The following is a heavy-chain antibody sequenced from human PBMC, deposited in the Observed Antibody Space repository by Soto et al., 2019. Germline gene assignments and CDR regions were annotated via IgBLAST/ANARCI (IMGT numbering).Heavy chain of an antibody. CDR2: TRNKANSYTT. CDR1: GLILSDHS. J-gene: IGHJ4*02. D-gene: IGHD1-26*01. Sequence: EVQLVESGGGLVQPGGSLRLSCAAAGLILSDHSMDWVRQAPGKGLEWVGRTRNKANSYTTEYVASVKGRFTISRDDSKNSLYLQMNSLKTEDTAVYYCASLAGAKEGFDYWGQGTLVTVSS. V-gene: IGHV3-72*01. CDR3: ASLAGAKEGFDY.